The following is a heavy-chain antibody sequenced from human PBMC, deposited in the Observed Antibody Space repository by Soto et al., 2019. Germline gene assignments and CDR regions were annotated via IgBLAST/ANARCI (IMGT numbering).Heavy chain of an antibody. V-gene: IGHV4-39*01. CDR2: IYYSGST. Sequence: QLQLQESGPGLVKPSETLSLTCTVSGGSISSSSYYWGWIRQPPGNGLEWIGSIYYSGSTYYNPSLKSRVTISVDTSKNQFSLKLSSVTAADTAVYYCARPIWSGYDFCYGYWGQGTLVNVSS. J-gene: IGHJ4*02. CDR3: ARPIWSGYDFCYGY. D-gene: IGHD3-3*01. CDR1: GGSISSSSYY.